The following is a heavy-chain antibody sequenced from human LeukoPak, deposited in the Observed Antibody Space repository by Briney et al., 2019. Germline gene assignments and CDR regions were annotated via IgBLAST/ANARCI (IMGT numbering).Heavy chain of an antibody. CDR2: INPNSGGT. V-gene: IGHV1-2*02. CDR1: GYTFTGYF. D-gene: IGHD3-22*01. J-gene: IGHJ4*02. CDR3: ARDERYDSSGYPFDY. Sequence: GASVKVSCKASGYTFTGYFIHWVRQAPGQGLEWMGWINPNSGGTNYAQKFQGRVTMTRDTSIITAYMELSRLSSDDTAVYYCARDERYDSSGYPFDYWGQGTLVTVS.